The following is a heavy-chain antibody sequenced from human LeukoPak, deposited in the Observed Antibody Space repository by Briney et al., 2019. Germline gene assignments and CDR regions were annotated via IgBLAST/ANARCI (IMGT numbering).Heavy chain of an antibody. D-gene: IGHD5-18*01. J-gene: IGHJ4*02. CDR1: GFTFSSYS. Sequence: NPGGSLRLSCAASGFTFSSYSMNWVRQAPGKGLEWVSSISSSSSYIYYADSVKGRFTISRDNAKNSLYLQMNSLRAEDTAVYYCARDMSGYSYGSDYWGQGTLVTVSS. CDR2: ISSSSSYI. CDR3: ARDMSGYSYGSDY. V-gene: IGHV3-21*01.